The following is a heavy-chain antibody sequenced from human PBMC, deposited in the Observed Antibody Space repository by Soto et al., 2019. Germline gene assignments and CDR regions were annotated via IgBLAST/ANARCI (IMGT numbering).Heavy chain of an antibody. CDR1: GFTFSSYA. J-gene: IGHJ6*02. CDR2: ISGSGGST. CDR3: AKVGGDFFWSGSEGMDV. D-gene: IGHD3-3*01. V-gene: IGHV3-23*01. Sequence: EVQLLESGGGLVQPGGSLRLSCAASGFTFSSYAMSWVRQAPGKGLEWVSVISGSGGSTYYADSVKGRFTISRDNSKNTLYLQMNSLRAEDTAVYYCAKVGGDFFWSGSEGMDVWGQGTTVTVSS.